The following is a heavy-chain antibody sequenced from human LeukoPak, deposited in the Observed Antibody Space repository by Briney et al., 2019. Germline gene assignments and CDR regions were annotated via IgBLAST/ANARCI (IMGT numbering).Heavy chain of an antibody. CDR3: ARARIPSGYDSGPYYFDY. D-gene: IGHD5-12*01. V-gene: IGHV4-31*03. CDR2: IYYSGST. CDR1: GGSISSGSYY. J-gene: IGHJ4*02. Sequence: SETLSLTCTVSGGSISSGSYYWSWIRQPAGKGLEWIGYIYYSGSTYYNPSLKSRVTISVDTSKNQFSLKLSSVTAADTAVYYCARARIPSGYDSGPYYFDYWGQGTLVAVSS.